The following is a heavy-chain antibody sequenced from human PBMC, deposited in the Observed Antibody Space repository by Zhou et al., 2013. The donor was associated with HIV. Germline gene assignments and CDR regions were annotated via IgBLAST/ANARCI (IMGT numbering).Heavy chain of an antibody. V-gene: IGHV3-23*01. J-gene: IGHJ6*03. Sequence: EVQLLESGGGLVQPGGSLRLSCSASGFTFSSYAMSWVRRAPGKGLEWVSAISGDGGSTGYADSVKGRFIISRDNAKHSLYLQMNSLRAEDTALYYCAREATAFNYYYYYMDVWGKGTTVTVSS. CDR2: ISGDGGST. CDR3: AREATAFNYYYYYMDV. CDR1: GFTFSSYA. D-gene: IGHD1-1*01.